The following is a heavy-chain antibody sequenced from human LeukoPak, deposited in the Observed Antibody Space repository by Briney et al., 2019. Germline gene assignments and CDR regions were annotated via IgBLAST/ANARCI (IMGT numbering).Heavy chain of an antibody. J-gene: IGHJ5*02. D-gene: IGHD2-15*01. Sequence: GASVTVSFTASGGTFSSYAISWVRQAPGQGLEWMGGIIPIFGTANYAQKFQGRVTITADESTSTAYMELSSLRSEDTAVYYCARDCSGGSCYSEVSWFDPWGQGTLVTVSS. CDR3: ARDCSGGSCYSEVSWFDP. V-gene: IGHV1-69*13. CDR1: GGTFSSYA. CDR2: IIPIFGTA.